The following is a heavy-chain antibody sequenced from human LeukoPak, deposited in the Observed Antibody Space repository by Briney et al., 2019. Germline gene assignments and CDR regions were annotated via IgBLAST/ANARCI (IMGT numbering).Heavy chain of an antibody. CDR1: GFTFDDYA. J-gene: IGHJ6*02. CDR3: AKRGACYYCGMDV. Sequence: GGSLRLSCAASGFTFDDYAMHWVRQAPGKGLEWVSGISWNSGSIGYADSVKGRFTISRDPSKNTLYLQMNSLGADDTAVYYCAKRGACYYCGMDVWGQGTTVTVSS. CDR2: ISWNSGSI. V-gene: IGHV3-9*01.